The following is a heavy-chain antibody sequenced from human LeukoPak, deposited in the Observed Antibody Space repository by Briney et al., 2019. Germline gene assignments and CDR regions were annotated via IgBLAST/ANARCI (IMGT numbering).Heavy chain of an antibody. V-gene: IGHV3-48*02. Sequence: GGSLRLSCAASGFTFSSYSMNWVRQAPGKGLEWVSYISSSSSTIYYADSVKGRFTISRDNAKNSLYLQMNSLRDEDTAVYYCARTYSNYDIWVFFFDYWGQGTLVTVSS. CDR3: ARTYSNYDIWVFFFDY. CDR2: ISSSSSTI. J-gene: IGHJ4*02. D-gene: IGHD4-11*01. CDR1: GFTFSSYS.